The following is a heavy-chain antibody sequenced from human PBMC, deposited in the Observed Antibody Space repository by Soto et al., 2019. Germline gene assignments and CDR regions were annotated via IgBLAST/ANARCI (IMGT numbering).Heavy chain of an antibody. CDR1: GFTFSTSW. CDR2: IESDGRGT. D-gene: IGHD2-8*01. CDR3: ARASMRGRFDP. Sequence: EVQLVESGGGLVQPGGSLRLSCAASGFTFSTSWMHWVRQAPGKGLVWVSRIESDGRGTTYADSVKGRFTISRDNAKNTLYLQMNSLRAEDTAVYYCARASMRGRFDPWGQGTLVTVSS. J-gene: IGHJ5*02. V-gene: IGHV3-74*01.